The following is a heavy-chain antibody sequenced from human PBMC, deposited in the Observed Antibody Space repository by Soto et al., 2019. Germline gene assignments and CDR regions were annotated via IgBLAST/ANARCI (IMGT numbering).Heavy chain of an antibody. Sequence: SQTLSLTCAISGDSVSSNSATWTWIRQSPSRGLEWLGRTYYRSKWYNDYAVSVKGRITINPDTPNNQLSLQLNSVTPDDTAVYYCARLIGNSWLDSWGQGTLVTVSS. V-gene: IGHV6-1*01. CDR2: TYYRSKWYN. D-gene: IGHD2-8*01. CDR1: GDSVSSNSAT. CDR3: ARLIGNSWLDS. J-gene: IGHJ5*01.